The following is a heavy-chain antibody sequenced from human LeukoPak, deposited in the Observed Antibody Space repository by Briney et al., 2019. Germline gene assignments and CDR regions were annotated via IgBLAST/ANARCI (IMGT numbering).Heavy chain of an antibody. CDR2: IYHRGST. CDR3: ARVGYYDSSGYYYVGSEYYFDY. CDR1: GYSISSGYY. J-gene: IGHJ4*02. V-gene: IGHV4-38-2*01. D-gene: IGHD3-22*01. Sequence: SETLSLTCAVSGYSISSGYYWGWIRQPPGKGLEWIGSIYHRGSTYYNPSLKSRVTISVDTSKNQFSLKLSSVTAADTAMYYCARVGYYDSSGYYYVGSEYYFDYWGQGTLVTVPS.